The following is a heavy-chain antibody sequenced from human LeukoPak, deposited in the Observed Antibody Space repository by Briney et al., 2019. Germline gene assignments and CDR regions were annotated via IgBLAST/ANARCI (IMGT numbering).Heavy chain of an antibody. CDR1: GFTFRSYT. V-gene: IGHV3-21*06. Sequence: GGSLSLYCSGSGFTFRSYTVTWVRRAPGKGLEWVSSIAGVATLKYSADSLKGRFTISRDNANYSVYRQMNSLTADDSGLYFCARDYSSGWFGKGAYWGQGTRVLVSS. CDR2: IAGVATLK. D-gene: IGHD6-19*01. CDR3: ARDYSSGWFGKGAY. J-gene: IGHJ4*02.